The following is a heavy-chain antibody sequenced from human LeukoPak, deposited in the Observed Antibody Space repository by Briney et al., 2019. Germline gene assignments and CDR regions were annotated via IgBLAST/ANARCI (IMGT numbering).Heavy chain of an antibody. CDR3: ATDSITRGYYLTQFSMFY. CDR1: GFTFSSYA. D-gene: IGHD3-22*01. CDR2: ISGSGGST. J-gene: IGHJ4*02. V-gene: IGHV3-23*01. Sequence: GGSLRLSCAASGFTFSSYAMSWVRQAPGKGLEWVSGISGSGGSTYYADSVKGRFTISRDNSKNTLYLQMNSLRAEDTAVYYCATDSITRGYYLTQFSMFYWGQGTLVTVSS.